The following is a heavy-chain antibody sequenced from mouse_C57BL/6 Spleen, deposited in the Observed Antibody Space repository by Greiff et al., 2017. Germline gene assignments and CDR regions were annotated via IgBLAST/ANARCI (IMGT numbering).Heavy chain of an antibody. V-gene: IGHV1-52*01. CDR3: ARRDSSGLLFAW. D-gene: IGHD3-2*02. CDR1: GYTFTSYW. Sequence: QVQLQQPGAELVRPGSSVKLSCKASGYTFTSYWMHWVKQRPIQGLEWIGNIDPSDSETHYNQKFKDKATLTVDKSSSTAYMQLSSLTSEDSAVYYCARRDSSGLLFAWWGQGTLVTVSA. J-gene: IGHJ3*01. CDR2: IDPSDSET.